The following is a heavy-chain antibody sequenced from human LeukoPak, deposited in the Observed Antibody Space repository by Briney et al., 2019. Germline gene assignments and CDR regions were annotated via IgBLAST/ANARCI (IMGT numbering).Heavy chain of an antibody. D-gene: IGHD6-13*01. CDR3: AKSRGHSSSWYLDAFDI. Sequence: GGSLRLSCAASGFTFDDYAMQWVRQAPGKGLEWVSGISWNSGSIGYADSVKGRFTISRDNAKNSLYLQMNSLRAEDMALYYCAKSRGHSSSWYLDAFDIWGQGTMVTVSS. CDR2: ISWNSGSI. V-gene: IGHV3-9*03. J-gene: IGHJ3*02. CDR1: GFTFDDYA.